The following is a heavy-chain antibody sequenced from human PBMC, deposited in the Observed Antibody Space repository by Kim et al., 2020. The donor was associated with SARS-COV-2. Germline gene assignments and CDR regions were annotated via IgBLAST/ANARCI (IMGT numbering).Heavy chain of an antibody. Sequence: GGSLRLSCATSGCTFSAYDMNWVRGAPGKGLEWLSFITKSSTTIYYANSVKGRFTISRDNAKNSLYLQMNSLRDEDTALYYCVRDRMGGAFDIWGQGTMVTVSS. CDR3: VRDRMGGAFDI. J-gene: IGHJ3*02. V-gene: IGHV3-48*02. CDR1: GCTFSAYD. D-gene: IGHD3-16*01. CDR2: ITKSSTTI.